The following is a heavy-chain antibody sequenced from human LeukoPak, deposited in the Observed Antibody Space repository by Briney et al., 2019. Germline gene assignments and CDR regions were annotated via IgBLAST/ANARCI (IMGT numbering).Heavy chain of an antibody. V-gene: IGHV1-2*02. CDR3: AREMKISRFDAFDI. Sequence: ASVKVSCKASGGTFSSYAISWVRQAPGQGLEWMGWINPNSGGTNYAQRFQGRVTMTRDTSISTAYMELSRLRSDDTAVYYCAREMKISRFDAFDIWGQGTMVTVSS. CDR2: INPNSGGT. J-gene: IGHJ3*02. D-gene: IGHD2/OR15-2a*01. CDR1: GGTFSSYA.